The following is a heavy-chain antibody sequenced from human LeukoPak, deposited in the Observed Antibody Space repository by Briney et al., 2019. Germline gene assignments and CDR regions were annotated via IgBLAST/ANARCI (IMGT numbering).Heavy chain of an antibody. D-gene: IGHD1-14*01. V-gene: IGHV4-59*08. CDR2: IYYSGST. CDR3: ARHGVIEPSYYFDY. J-gene: IGHJ4*02. CDR1: GGSISSYY. Sequence: PSETLSLTCTVSGGSISSYYWSWIRQPPGKGLEWSGYIYYSGSTNYNPSLKSRVTISVDTSKNQFSLKLSSVTAADTAVYYCARHGVIEPSYYFDYWGQGTLVTVSS.